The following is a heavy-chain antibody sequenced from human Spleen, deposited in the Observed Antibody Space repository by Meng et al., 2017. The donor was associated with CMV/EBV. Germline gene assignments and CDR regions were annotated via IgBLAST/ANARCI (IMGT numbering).Heavy chain of an antibody. J-gene: IGHJ6*02. D-gene: IGHD3-16*01. CDR1: GFTFSSYA. CDR2: ISYDGSNK. Sequence: GGSLRLSCAASGFTFSSYAMSWVRQAPGKGLEWVAVISYDGSNKYYADSVKGRFTISRDNSKNTLYLQMNSLRAEDTAVYYCARAPRGSYYYGMDVWGQGTTVTVSS. CDR3: ARAPRGSYYYGMDV. V-gene: IGHV3-30*04.